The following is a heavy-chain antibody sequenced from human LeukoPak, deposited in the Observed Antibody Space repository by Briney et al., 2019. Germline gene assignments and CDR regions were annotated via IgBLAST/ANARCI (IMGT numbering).Heavy chain of an antibody. CDR1: GFTFSSNW. V-gene: IGHV3-7*01. CDR2: IQQDGSEK. CDR3: ARGRRSDGSGPPYFDY. J-gene: IGHJ4*02. D-gene: IGHD6-19*01. Sequence: GGSLRLSCAASGFTFSSNWMSWVRQAPGKGMEWVAKIQQDGSEKYYVDSVKGRLTISRHNAKNSLYLQMNSLRAEDTAVYYCARGRRSDGSGPPYFDYWGQGTLVTVSS.